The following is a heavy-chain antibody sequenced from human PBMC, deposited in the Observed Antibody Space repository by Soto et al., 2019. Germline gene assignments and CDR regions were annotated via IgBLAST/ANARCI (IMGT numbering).Heavy chain of an antibody. Sequence: SGKVSCKASCYAFTSYGISWVRQAPGQGLEWMGWISAYNGNTNYAQKLQGRVTMTTDTSTSTAYMELRSLRSDDTAVYYCARSITIFGVVPYYFDYWGQGTLVTVSS. D-gene: IGHD3-3*01. J-gene: IGHJ4*02. V-gene: IGHV1-18*04. CDR2: ISAYNGNT. CDR1: CYAFTSYG. CDR3: ARSITIFGVVPYYFDY.